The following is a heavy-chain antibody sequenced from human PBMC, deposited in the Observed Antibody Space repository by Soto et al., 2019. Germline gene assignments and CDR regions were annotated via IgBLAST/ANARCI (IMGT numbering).Heavy chain of an antibody. Sequence: GSLRLSCAASGFTFSSYGMHWVRQAPGKGLEWVAVISYDGSNKYYADSVKGRFTISRDNSKNTLYLQMNSLRAEDTAVYYCAKDLRARSRIAAAGTPPGYWGQGT. V-gene: IGHV3-30*18. J-gene: IGHJ4*02. D-gene: IGHD6-13*01. CDR2: ISYDGSNK. CDR3: AKDLRARSRIAAAGTPPGY. CDR1: GFTFSSYG.